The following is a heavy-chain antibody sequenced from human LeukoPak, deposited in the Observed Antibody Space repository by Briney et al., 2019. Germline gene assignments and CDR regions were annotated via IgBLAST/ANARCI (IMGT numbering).Heavy chain of an antibody. Sequence: GGSLTLSCTTSGFTFGDYVMSWVRQAPGKGLEWVGFIRSKPYGGTTEYAASVKGRFTISRDDSKSIAYLQMNSLKTEDTAVYYCTSGSASGTGSGYWGQGTLVTVSS. V-gene: IGHV3-49*04. J-gene: IGHJ4*02. CDR3: TSGSASGTGSGY. CDR1: GFTFGDYV. D-gene: IGHD6-13*01. CDR2: IRSKPYGGTT.